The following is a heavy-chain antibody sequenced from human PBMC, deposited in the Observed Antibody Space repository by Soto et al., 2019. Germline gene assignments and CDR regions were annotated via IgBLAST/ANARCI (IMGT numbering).Heavy chain of an antibody. Sequence: PGGSLRLSCAASGFTFSSYGMHWVRQAPGKGLEWVAVILHDGSAEYYADSVKGRFTISRDNSRSTLYLQMNSLRAEDTAVYYCARSRDGYSFYFYYGMDGWGQGTTVTVSS. V-gene: IGHV3-33*05. CDR2: ILHDGSAE. CDR1: GFTFSSYG. D-gene: IGHD4-4*01. J-gene: IGHJ6*02. CDR3: ARSRDGYSFYFYYGMDG.